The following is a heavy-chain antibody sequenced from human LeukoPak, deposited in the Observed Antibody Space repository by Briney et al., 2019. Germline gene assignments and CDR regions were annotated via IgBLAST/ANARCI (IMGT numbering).Heavy chain of an antibody. V-gene: IGHV3-23*01. CDR1: GFTFNTYG. CDR3: AKDRRHTVSGGYFDL. J-gene: IGHJ2*01. D-gene: IGHD3-10*01. Sequence: GGTLRLSCAASGFTFNTYGMSWVRQAPGKGLEWVSAISGSGGSTYYTDSVKGRFTISRDNSKNTLYLQMNSLRAGDTALYYCAKDRRHTVSGGYFDLWGRGTLVIVSS. CDR2: ISGSGGST.